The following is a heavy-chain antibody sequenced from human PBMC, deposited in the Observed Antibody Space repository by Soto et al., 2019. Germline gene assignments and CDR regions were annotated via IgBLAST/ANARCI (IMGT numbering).Heavy chain of an antibody. J-gene: IGHJ6*03. Sequence: ASVKVSCKASGYTFTGYYMHWVRQAPGQGLEWLGWINPKSVGTNNAQKFQGWVTMTRETSISTAYMELSRLRSDDTAVYYCARSPHYYYYMDVWGKGTTVTVSS. CDR1: GYTFTGYY. CDR3: ARSPHYYYYMDV. CDR2: INPKSVGT. V-gene: IGHV1-2*04.